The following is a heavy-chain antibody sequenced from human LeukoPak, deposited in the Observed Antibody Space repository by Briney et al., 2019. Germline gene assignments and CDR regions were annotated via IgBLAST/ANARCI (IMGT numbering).Heavy chain of an antibody. Sequence: GRSLRLSCAASGFTFDDYAMHWVRQAPGKGLEWVSGISWNSGSIGYADSVKGRFTISRDNAKNSLYLQMNSRRAEDMALYYCAKGRGITIFGVVIRWGQGTLVTVSS. CDR1: GFTFDDYA. CDR2: ISWNSGSI. D-gene: IGHD3-3*01. J-gene: IGHJ4*02. V-gene: IGHV3-9*03. CDR3: AKGRGITIFGVVIR.